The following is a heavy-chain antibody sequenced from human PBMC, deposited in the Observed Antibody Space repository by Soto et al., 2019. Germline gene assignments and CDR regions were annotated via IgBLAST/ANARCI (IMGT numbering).Heavy chain of an antibody. CDR2: IVPRFGSP. D-gene: IGHD3-16*01. CDR1: GGTFSDFA. J-gene: IGHJ6*02. CDR3: ARDRIQLRLGKYSFNAMDV. V-gene: IGHV1-69*06. Sequence: QVQLVQSGAEMRKPGFSLRVSCKASGGTFSDFAFSWVRQAPGQGLEWMGGIVPRFGSPNYAQKFGGRVTITADTSTSTVYMELSSLRFDDTAVYFCARDRIQLRLGKYSFNAMDVWGQGTTITVSS.